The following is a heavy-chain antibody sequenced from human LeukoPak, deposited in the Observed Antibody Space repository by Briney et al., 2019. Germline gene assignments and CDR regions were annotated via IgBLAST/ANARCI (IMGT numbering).Heavy chain of an antibody. D-gene: IGHD3-10*01. J-gene: IGHJ5*02. Sequence: GGSLRLSCAASGLTVSSNYMNWVRQAPGKGLEWVSVIYSGGSTYYADSVKGRFTISRDNSKNTLYLQMNSLRAEDTAVYYCARGAYGSGSYGDNWFDPWGQGTLVTVSS. V-gene: IGHV3-66*01. CDR1: GLTVSSNY. CDR3: ARGAYGSGSYGDNWFDP. CDR2: IYSGGST.